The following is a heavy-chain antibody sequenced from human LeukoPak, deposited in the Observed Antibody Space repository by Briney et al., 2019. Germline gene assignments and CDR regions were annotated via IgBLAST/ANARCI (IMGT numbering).Heavy chain of an antibody. CDR3: ARVTLDSSGYYYVDY. D-gene: IGHD3-22*01. V-gene: IGHV3-13*01. J-gene: IGHJ4*02. CDR1: GFTFSSYD. Sequence: GGSLRLSCAASGFTFSSYDMHWVRQATGKGLEWVSAIGTAGDTYYPGSVKGRFTISRENAKNSLYLQMNSLRAGDTAVYYCARVTLDSSGYYYVDYWGQGTLVTVSS. CDR2: IGTAGDT.